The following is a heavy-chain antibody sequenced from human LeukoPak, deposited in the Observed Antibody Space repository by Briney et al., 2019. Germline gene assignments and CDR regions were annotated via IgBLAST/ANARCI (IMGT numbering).Heavy chain of an antibody. Sequence: PGGSLRLSCAASGFTFTSYTMNWVRQAPGKGLEWVSYISSSGSTIYYADSVKGRFTISRDNAKNSLYLQMNSLRAEDTAVYYCARDKWGSSTDAFDIWGQGTMVTVSS. D-gene: IGHD6-6*01. J-gene: IGHJ3*02. CDR3: ARDKWGSSTDAFDI. CDR2: ISSSGSTI. CDR1: GFTFTSYT. V-gene: IGHV3-48*04.